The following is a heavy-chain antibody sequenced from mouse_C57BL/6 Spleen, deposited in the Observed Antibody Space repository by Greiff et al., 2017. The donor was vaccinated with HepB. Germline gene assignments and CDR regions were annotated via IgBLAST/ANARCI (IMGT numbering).Heavy chain of an antibody. CDR2: ISDGGSYT. CDR3: AGGYYYGSSPWFAY. J-gene: IGHJ3*01. CDR1: GFTFSSYA. V-gene: IGHV5-4*03. Sequence: EVKLMESGGGLVKPGGSLKLSCAASGFTFSSYAMSWVRQTPEKRLEWVATISDGGSYTYYPDNVKGRFTISRDNAKNNLYLQMSHLKSEDTAMYYCAGGYYYGSSPWFAYWGQGTLVTVSA. D-gene: IGHD1-1*01.